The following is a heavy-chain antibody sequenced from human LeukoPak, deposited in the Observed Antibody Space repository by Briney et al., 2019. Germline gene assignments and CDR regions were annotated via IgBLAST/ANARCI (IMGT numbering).Heavy chain of an antibody. CDR1: GYTFTGYY. CDR3: AGVSPLLWFGESAGYMDV. CDR2: INPNSGGT. V-gene: IGHV1-2*02. Sequence: GASVKVSCKAYGYTFTGYYMHWVRQAPGQGLEWMGWINPNSGGTNYAQTFQGRVTMTRDTSISTAYRELSRRRAEDTAVYYFAGVSPLLWFGESAGYMDVWGKGTTVTASS. J-gene: IGHJ6*03. D-gene: IGHD3-10*01.